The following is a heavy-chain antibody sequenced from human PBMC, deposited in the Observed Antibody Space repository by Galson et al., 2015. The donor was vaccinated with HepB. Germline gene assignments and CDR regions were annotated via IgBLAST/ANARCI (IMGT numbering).Heavy chain of an antibody. CDR3: AKLPNSWTYNWFDP. Sequence: SLRLSCAASGFTFSNYAMTWVRQAPGRGLEWVSVISGSGILTYYADSVKGRFTISRDNSNDTLYLQINSLRVEDTAVYYCAKLPNSWTYNWFDPWGQGTLVTVSS. J-gene: IGHJ5*02. CDR2: ISGSGILT. V-gene: IGHV3-23*01. CDR1: GFTFSNYA. D-gene: IGHD1-26*01.